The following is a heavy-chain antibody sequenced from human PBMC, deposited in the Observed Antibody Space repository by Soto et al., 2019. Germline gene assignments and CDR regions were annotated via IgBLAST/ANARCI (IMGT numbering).Heavy chain of an antibody. CDR2: ISGSGGST. J-gene: IGHJ4*02. V-gene: IGHV3-23*01. CDR3: AKGDSYGYYFDY. Sequence: GGSLRLSCAASGFTFSSYAMSWVRQAPGKGLEWVSAISGSGGSTYYADSVKGRFTISRDNSKSTLYLQMNSLRAEDTAVYYCAKGDSYGYYFDYWGQGTLVTVSS. D-gene: IGHD5-18*01. CDR1: GFTFSSYA.